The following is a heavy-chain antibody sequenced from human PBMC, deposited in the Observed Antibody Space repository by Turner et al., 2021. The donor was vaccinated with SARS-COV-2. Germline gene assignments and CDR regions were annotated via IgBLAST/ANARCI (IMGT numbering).Heavy chain of an antibody. CDR3: AKSYSGSYWDRNDY. D-gene: IGHD1-26*01. Sequence: QVQLVESGGGLVQPGRSLRLSCAASGFTFSFYGMHWVRQAPGKGLEWVAVISYDGSNKYYADSVKGRFTISRDNSKNTLYLQMNSLRAEDTAVYYCAKSYSGSYWDRNDYWGQGTLVTVSS. V-gene: IGHV3-30*18. CDR2: ISYDGSNK. J-gene: IGHJ4*02. CDR1: GFTFSFYG.